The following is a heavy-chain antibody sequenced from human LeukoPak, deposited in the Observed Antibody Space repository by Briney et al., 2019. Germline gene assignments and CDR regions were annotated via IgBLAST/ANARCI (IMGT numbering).Heavy chain of an antibody. V-gene: IGHV5-51*01. CDR1: GYSFAIYW. D-gene: IGHD6-19*01. J-gene: IGHJ3*01. Sequence: TGESLKISCKASGYSFAIYWIGWVRQMPGKGLEGMGIIYPDDSGTKYSPSFQGQVTISVDKSTSIAYLQWSSLKASDTAMYYCARLDQRGISVAGTEAFDLWGQGTMVTVSS. CDR2: IYPDDSGT. CDR3: ARLDQRGISVAGTEAFDL.